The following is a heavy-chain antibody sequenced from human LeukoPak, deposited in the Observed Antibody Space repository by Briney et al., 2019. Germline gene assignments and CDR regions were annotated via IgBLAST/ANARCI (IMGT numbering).Heavy chain of an antibody. Sequence: SETLSLTCTVSGGSISSYYWSWIRQPPGKGLEWIGYIYYSGSTNYNPSLKSRVTISVDTSKNQFSLKLSSVTAADTAVYYCARGVASFTLLHWGQGTLVTVSS. CDR2: IYYSGST. CDR1: GGSISSYY. J-gene: IGHJ4*02. V-gene: IGHV4-59*01. CDR3: ARGVASFTLLH. D-gene: IGHD3-10*01.